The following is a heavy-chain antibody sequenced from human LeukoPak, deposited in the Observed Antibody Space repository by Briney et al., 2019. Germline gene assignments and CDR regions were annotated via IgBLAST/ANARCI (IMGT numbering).Heavy chain of an antibody. V-gene: IGHV4-30-4*08. D-gene: IGHD3-22*01. Sequence: SETLSLTCTVSGGSISSGSYYWSWLRQPPGKGLEWIGYIYYSGSTYYNPSLKSRVTISVDTSKNQFSLKLSSVTAADTAVYYCARGALEYYYDSSGYMDYWGQGTLVTVSS. CDR3: ARGALEYYYDSSGYMDY. CDR2: IYYSGST. J-gene: IGHJ4*02. CDR1: GGSISSGSYY.